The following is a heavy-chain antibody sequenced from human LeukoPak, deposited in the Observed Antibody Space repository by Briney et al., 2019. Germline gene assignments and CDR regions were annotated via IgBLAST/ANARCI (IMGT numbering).Heavy chain of an antibody. CDR3: AGVWYYGSGSSRRLAY. Sequence: ASVKVSCKASGYTFTSYDVNYDINWVRQATGQGLEWMGWISAYNGNTDYAQKFQGRVNMTRNTSISTAYMELSSLRSEDTAVYYCAGVWYYGSGSSRRLAYWGQGTLVTVSS. D-gene: IGHD3-10*01. V-gene: IGHV1-8*01. CDR1: GYTFTSYD. J-gene: IGHJ4*02. CDR2: ISAYNGNT.